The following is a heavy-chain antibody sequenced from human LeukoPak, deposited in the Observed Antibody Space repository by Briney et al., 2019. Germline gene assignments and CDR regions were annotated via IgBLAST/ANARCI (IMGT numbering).Heavy chain of an antibody. CDR3: ARDLPIDTAMVESNGFDY. CDR1: GFTFSSYW. V-gene: IGHV3-7*01. J-gene: IGHJ4*02. D-gene: IGHD5-18*01. CDR2: IKQDGSEK. Sequence: GGSLRLSCAASGFTFSSYWMSWVRQAPGKGLEWVANIKQDGSEKYYVDSVKGRFTISRDNARNSLYLQMNSLRAEDTAVYYCARDLPIDTAMVESNGFDYWGQGTLVTVSS.